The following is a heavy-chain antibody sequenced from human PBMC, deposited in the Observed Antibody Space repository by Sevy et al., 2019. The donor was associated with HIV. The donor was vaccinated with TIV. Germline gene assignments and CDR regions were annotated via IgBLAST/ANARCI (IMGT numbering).Heavy chain of an antibody. CDR2: VWYDGINR. V-gene: IGHV3-33*01. CDR3: ARGRSAPGYFDF. J-gene: IGHJ4*02. CDR1: GFTFRNNG. Sequence: GGSLRLSCAASGFTFRNNGMHWVRQAPGKGLEWVAVVWYDGINRDYADSVKGRFTISRDNSKNTLYLQMNSLRAEELAVDYWARGRSAPGYFDFWGQGTLVTVSS.